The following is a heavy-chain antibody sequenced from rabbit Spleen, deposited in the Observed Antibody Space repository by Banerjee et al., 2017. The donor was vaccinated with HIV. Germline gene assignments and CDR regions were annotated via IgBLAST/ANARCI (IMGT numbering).Heavy chain of an antibody. CDR2: IYTGDGST. CDR1: GFDLSSYY. CDR3: ARSDAGGSYYYFNL. J-gene: IGHJ4*01. Sequence: QEQLEESGGGLVQPEGSLALTCKASGFDLSSYYYMCWVRQAPGKGPEWIACIYTGDGSTYYASWAKGRFTITRSTSLNTVTLKMTGLTAADTATYFCARSDAGGSYYYFNLWGQGTLVTVS. D-gene: IGHD8-1*01. V-gene: IGHV1S47*01.